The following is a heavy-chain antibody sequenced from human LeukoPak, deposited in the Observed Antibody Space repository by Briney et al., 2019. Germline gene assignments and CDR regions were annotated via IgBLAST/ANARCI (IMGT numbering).Heavy chain of an antibody. V-gene: IGHV1-2*02. Sequence: ASVKVSCKASGYTFTDYYMDWVRQAPGQGLEWMGWINPNSGSTNYAQKFQGRVTMTRDTSISTAYMELSSLTSDDTAVYYCARDKTSMATTLMDWGQGTLVTVST. D-gene: IGHD4-17*01. CDR1: GYTFTDYY. J-gene: IGHJ4*02. CDR3: ARDKTSMATTLMD. CDR2: INPNSGST.